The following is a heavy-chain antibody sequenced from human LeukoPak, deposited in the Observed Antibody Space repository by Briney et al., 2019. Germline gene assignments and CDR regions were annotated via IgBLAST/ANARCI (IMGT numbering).Heavy chain of an antibody. CDR1: GFTVITND. D-gene: IGHD1-14*01. V-gene: IGHV3-53*01. J-gene: IGHJ4*02. Sequence: SGGPLRLSCAASGFTVITNDMTWVRQAPGKGLEWVSVLYSDGNTKYADSVQGRLTISRDNSKNTLYLEMNSLSPDDTAVYYCARGVEPLAANTLAYWGQGTLVTVSS. CDR2: LYSDGNT. CDR3: ARGVEPLAANTLAY.